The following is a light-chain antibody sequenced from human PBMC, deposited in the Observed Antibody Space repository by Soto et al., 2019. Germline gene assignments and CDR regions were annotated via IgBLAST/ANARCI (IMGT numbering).Light chain of an antibody. CDR1: HSISTN. V-gene: IGKV3-15*01. J-gene: IGKJ4*01. Sequence: EIIMTQSPATLSVSAGEGATLSCRTSHSISTNLAWYQHKRGQSPRLLVYGASTRATGVPARFSGSGSGAEFTLSISSLQSEDFAVYYCQQYNSWPTFGGGTKVDTK. CDR2: GAS. CDR3: QQYNSWPT.